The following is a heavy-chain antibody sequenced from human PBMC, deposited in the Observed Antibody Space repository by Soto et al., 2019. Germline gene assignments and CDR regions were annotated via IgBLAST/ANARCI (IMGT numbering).Heavy chain of an antibody. CDR2: INHSGST. V-gene: IGHV4-34*01. D-gene: IGHD3-10*02. J-gene: IGHJ4*02. CDR3: ARVDRSRLGEVEYFDY. Sequence: SETLSLTCAVYGGSFSGYYWSWIRQPPGKGLEWIGEINHSGSTNYNPSLKSRVTISVDTSKNQFSLKLSSVTAADTAVYYCARVDRSRLGEVEYFDYWGQGTLVSVSS. CDR1: GGSFSGYY.